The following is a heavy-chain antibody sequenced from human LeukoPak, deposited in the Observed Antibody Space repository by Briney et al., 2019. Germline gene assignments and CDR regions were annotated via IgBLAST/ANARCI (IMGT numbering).Heavy chain of an antibody. CDR2: IKSKTDGGTT. CDR1: GFTFSSYA. J-gene: IGHJ4*02. Sequence: GGSLRLSCAASGFTFSSYAMSWVRQAPGKGLEWVGRIKSKTDGGTTDYAAPVKGRFTISRDDSKNTLYLQMNSLKTEDTAVYYCTTAGTYYYDSSGHWGSFDYWGQGTLVTVSS. CDR3: TTAGTYYYDSSGHWGSFDY. D-gene: IGHD3-22*01. V-gene: IGHV3-15*01.